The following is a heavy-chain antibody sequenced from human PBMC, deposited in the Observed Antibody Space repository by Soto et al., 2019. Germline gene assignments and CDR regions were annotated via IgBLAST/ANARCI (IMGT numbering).Heavy chain of an antibody. CDR3: AKNQGVELVPLATVDWFDP. J-gene: IGHJ5*02. CDR1: GFICENFG. V-gene: IGHV3-23*01. D-gene: IGHD1-26*01. CDR2: ISGSGFKK. Sequence: GGSLRLCCAAYGFICENFGMSWVGQAPGKGLEWISSISGSGFKKYYADSVKGRFTISRDNSKSTVYLELNNLSAEDTAVYHCAKNQGVELVPLATVDWFDPWGQGSVVTVSS.